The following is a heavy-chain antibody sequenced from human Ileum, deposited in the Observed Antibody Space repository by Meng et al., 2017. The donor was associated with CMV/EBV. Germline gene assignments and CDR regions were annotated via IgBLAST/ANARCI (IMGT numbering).Heavy chain of an antibody. CDR2: ISSSGSIT. CDR1: GFNFRSYE. D-gene: IGHD3-10*01. Sequence: GGSLRLSCAASGFNFRSYEMIWVRQAPGKGLEWISYISSSGSITYYADSVRGRFTISRDNAENSLNLQMNGLRAEDTAVYYCARDGRIAKVRGVLDYWGQGVLVTISS. J-gene: IGHJ4*02. V-gene: IGHV3-48*03. CDR3: ARDGRIAKVRGVLDY.